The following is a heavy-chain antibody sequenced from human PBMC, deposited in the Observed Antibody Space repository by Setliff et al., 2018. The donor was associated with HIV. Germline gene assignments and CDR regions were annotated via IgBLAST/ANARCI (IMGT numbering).Heavy chain of an antibody. J-gene: IGHJ1*01. Sequence: ASVKVSCKISGYTLTELSIHWVRQAPGKGLGWMANFDPEDGETFYAQKFQGRLTMTEDTSTDTAYMELSSLRSDDTAMYYCAADPGYSSTWYSESFQHWGQGTVVTVSS. CDR2: FDPEDGET. D-gene: IGHD6-13*01. CDR1: GYTLTELS. V-gene: IGHV1-24*01. CDR3: AADPGYSSTWYSESFQH.